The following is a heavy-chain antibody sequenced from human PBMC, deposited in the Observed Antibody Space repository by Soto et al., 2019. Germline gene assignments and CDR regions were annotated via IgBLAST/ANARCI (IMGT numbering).Heavy chain of an antibody. J-gene: IGHJ6*02. D-gene: IGHD2-15*01. Sequence: PGGSLRLSCAASGFTFSSYWMSWVRQAPGKGLEWVANIKQDGSEKYYVDSVKGRFTISRDNAKNSLYLQMNSLRAEDTAVYYCARDIHCSGGSCYYGMDVWGQGTTVTVSS. CDR1: GFTFSSYW. CDR2: IKQDGSEK. CDR3: ARDIHCSGGSCYYGMDV. V-gene: IGHV3-7*05.